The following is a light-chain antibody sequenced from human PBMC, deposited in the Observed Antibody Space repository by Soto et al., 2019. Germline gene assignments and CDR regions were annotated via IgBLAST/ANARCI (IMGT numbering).Light chain of an antibody. CDR1: QDIGND. J-gene: IGKJ1*01. CDR2: AAS. CDR3: LQGHNYPWT. Sequence: AIQMTQSPSSLYASVGDRVTITCRASQDIGNDLAWYQQKLGKAPQLLMFAASTLQNGVPSRFSGSGSGTDFTLTISSLQPEDLATYYCLQGHNYPWTFGQGTKVEL. V-gene: IGKV1-6*01.